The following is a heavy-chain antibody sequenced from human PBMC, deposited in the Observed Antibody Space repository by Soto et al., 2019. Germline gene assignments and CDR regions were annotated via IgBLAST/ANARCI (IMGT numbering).Heavy chain of an antibody. V-gene: IGHV4-59*01. CDR3: ARYDYGSGNDYNXDY. CDR2: IYYSGST. CDR1: GGSISSYY. Sequence: SETLSLTCTVSGGSISSYYWSWIRQPPGKGLEWIGYIYYSGSTNYNPSLKSRVTISVDTSKNQFSLKLSSVTAADTAVYYCARYDYGSGNDYNXDYWGQGILVTVSS. J-gene: IGHJ4*02. D-gene: IGHD3-10*01.